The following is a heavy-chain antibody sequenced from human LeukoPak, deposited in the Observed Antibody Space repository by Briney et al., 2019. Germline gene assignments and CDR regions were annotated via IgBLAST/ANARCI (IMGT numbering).Heavy chain of an antibody. CDR2: IYYSGST. V-gene: IGHV4-59*08. CDR1: GGSISSYY. J-gene: IGHJ4*02. Sequence: SETLSLTCTVSGGSISSYYWSWIRQPPGKGLEWIGYIYYSGSTNYNPSLKSRVTISVDASKNQFSLKLNSVTAADTAVYYCARSGLETTVIDFDYWGQGTLVTVSS. D-gene: IGHD4-17*01. CDR3: ARSGLETTVIDFDY.